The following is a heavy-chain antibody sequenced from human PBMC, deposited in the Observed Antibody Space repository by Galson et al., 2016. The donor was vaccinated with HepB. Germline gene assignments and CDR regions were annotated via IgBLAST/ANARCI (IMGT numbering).Heavy chain of an antibody. CDR1: GFTFSNHA. J-gene: IGHJ4*02. D-gene: IGHD4-23*01. V-gene: IGHV3-23*01. Sequence: SLRLSCAASGFTFSNHAMNWVRQAPGKGLQWVGSIGGSGGSRYHADSVKGRSSISRDNSKNTLYLHMDSLRAEDTAIYYCARVTTTLITRGYFDHWGQGTLVTVSS. CDR3: ARVTTTLITRGYFDH. CDR2: IGGSGGSR.